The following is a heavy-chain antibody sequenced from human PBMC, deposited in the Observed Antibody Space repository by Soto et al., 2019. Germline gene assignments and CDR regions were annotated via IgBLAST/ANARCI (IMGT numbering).Heavy chain of an antibody. CDR1: GFTFSTSW. V-gene: IGHV3-74*01. CDR2: INNDGSST. J-gene: IGHJ4*02. D-gene: IGHD6-13*01. Sequence: PGGSLRLSCAASGFTFSTSWMHWVRQAPGKGLVWVSRINNDGSSTHFADSVKGRFTISRDNAKNTLYLQMNNLRAEDTAVYYCARGPFYSSSWLDYWGQGTQVTVSS. CDR3: ARGPFYSSSWLDY.